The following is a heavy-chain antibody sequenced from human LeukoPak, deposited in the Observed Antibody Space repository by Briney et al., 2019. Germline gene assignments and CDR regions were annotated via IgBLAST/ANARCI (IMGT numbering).Heavy chain of an antibody. Sequence: PSETLSLTCAVYGGSFSGYYWSWIRQPPGKGLEWIGEINDSGSTNYNPSLKSRVTISIDTSKNQFSLMLSSVTAADTAVYYCARDKKADSSGYYSPFDYRGQGTLLTVS. CDR3: ARDKKADSSGYYSPFDY. J-gene: IGHJ4*02. CDR2: INDSGST. V-gene: IGHV4-34*01. CDR1: GGSFSGYY. D-gene: IGHD3-22*01.